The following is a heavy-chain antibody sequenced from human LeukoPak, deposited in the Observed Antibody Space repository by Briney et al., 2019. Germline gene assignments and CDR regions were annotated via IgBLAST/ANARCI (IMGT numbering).Heavy chain of an antibody. CDR2: INNSGSNI. CDR1: GFTFSSYN. Sequence: GGSLRLSCAASGFTFSSYNMNWVRQAPGKGLEWVSSINNSGSNIYNADSVKGRFTISRDNDKNSLFLLINRLRADATAVYDCARIVPAATPVDYWGQGTLGTVSS. J-gene: IGHJ4*02. V-gene: IGHV3-21*01. D-gene: IGHD2-2*01. CDR3: ARIVPAATPVDY.